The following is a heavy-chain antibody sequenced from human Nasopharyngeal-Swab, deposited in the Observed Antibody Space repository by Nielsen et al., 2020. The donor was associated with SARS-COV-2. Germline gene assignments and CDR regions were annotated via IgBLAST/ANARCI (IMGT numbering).Heavy chain of an antibody. J-gene: IGHJ4*02. D-gene: IGHD3-3*01. CDR2: IYNSGST. V-gene: IGHV4-30-4*01. Sequence: WIRQPPGKGLEWIGYIYNSGSTYYNPSLKSRVTISVDTSKNQFSLKLSSVTAADTAVYYCAREYRRITIFGVVINGFDYWGQGTLVTVSS. CDR3: AREYRRITIFGVVINGFDY.